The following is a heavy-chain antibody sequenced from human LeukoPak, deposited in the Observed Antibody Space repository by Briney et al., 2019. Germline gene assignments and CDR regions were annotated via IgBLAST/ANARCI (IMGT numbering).Heavy chain of an antibody. D-gene: IGHD3-9*01. CDR3: ARGDPYYDILTGYDY. Sequence: HPGGSLRLSCAASGFTFSSYSMNWVRQAPGKGLEWVSYISSSSSTIYYADSVKGRFTISRDNAKNSLYLQMNSLRAEDTAVYYCARGDPYYDILTGYDYWGQGTLVTVSS. J-gene: IGHJ4*02. V-gene: IGHV3-48*01. CDR2: ISSSSSTI. CDR1: GFTFSSYS.